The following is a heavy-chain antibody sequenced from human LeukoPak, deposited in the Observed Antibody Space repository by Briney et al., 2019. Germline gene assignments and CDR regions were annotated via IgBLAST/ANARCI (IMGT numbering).Heavy chain of an antibody. CDR2: IYYSGST. CDR1: GGSISSSSYY. V-gene: IGHV4-39*07. J-gene: IGHJ6*03. CDR3: ARGFKRYNWNYLFHDYYYYYMDV. Sequence: PSETLSLTCTVSGGSISSSSYYWGWIRQPPGKGLEWIGSIYYSGSTNYNPSLKSRVTISVDTSKNQFSLKLSSVTAADTAVYYCARGFKRYNWNYLFHDYYYYYMDVWGKGTTVTVSS. D-gene: IGHD1-7*01.